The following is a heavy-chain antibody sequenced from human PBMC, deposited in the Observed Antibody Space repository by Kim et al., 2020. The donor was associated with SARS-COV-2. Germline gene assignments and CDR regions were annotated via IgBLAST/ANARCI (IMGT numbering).Heavy chain of an antibody. CDR1: GFTFSNAW. J-gene: IGHJ3*02. Sequence: GGSLRLSCAASGFTFSNAWMSWVRQAPGKGLEWVGRIKSKTDGGTTDYAAPVKGRFTISRDDSKNTLYLQMNSLKTEDTAVYYCTTSKNYSGRYVNPDAFDIWGQGTMVTVSS. CDR2: IKSKTDGGTT. CDR3: TTSKNYSGRYVNPDAFDI. D-gene: IGHD1-26*01. V-gene: IGHV3-15*01.